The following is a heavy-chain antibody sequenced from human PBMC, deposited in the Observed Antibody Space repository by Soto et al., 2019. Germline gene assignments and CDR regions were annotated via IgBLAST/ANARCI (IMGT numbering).Heavy chain of an antibody. CDR3: GGGRAPDAVLAY. CDR1: GGSVSSGSYY. V-gene: IGHV4-61*01. D-gene: IGHD2-21*01. J-gene: IGHJ4*02. CDR2: IYYSGST. Sequence: SETLSLTCTVSGGSVSSGSYYWSWIRQPPGKGLEWIGYIYYSGSTNYNPSLKSRVTISVDTSKNQFSLKLSSVTAADTAVYYFGGGRAPDAVLAYGAQGSLVPVSP.